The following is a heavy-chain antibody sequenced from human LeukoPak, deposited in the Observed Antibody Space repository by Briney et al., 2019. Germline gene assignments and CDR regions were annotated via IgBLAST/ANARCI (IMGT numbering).Heavy chain of an antibody. Sequence: SETLSLTCTVSGGSISSSSYYWGWIRQPPGKGLEWIGSIYYSGSTYYNPSLKSRVTISVDTSKNQFSLKLSSVTAADTAVYYCARGGAMALTYYYYYMDVWGKGTTVTVSS. CDR3: ARGGAMALTYYYYYMDV. D-gene: IGHD3-16*01. CDR1: GGSISSSSYY. J-gene: IGHJ6*03. V-gene: IGHV4-39*01. CDR2: IYYSGST.